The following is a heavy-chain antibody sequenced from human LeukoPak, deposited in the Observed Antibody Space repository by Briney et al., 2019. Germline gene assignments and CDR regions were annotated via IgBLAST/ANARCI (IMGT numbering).Heavy chain of an antibody. Sequence: GRSLRLSCAASGFTFSSYGMHWVRQAPGKGLEWVAVIWYDGSNKYYADSVKGRFTISRDNSKNTLYLQMNSLRAEDTAVYYCARGTYYCDSSGYYSDYWGQGTLVTVSS. V-gene: IGHV3-33*01. CDR3: ARGTYYCDSSGYYSDY. D-gene: IGHD3-22*01. CDR1: GFTFSSYG. CDR2: IWYDGSNK. J-gene: IGHJ4*02.